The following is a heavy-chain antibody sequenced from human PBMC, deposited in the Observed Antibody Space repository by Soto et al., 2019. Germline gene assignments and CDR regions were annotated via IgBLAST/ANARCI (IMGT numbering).Heavy chain of an antibody. CDR2: IDPSDSQT. CDR1: VYSFAGYW. CDR3: ARQIYDSDTGPNFQYYFDS. D-gene: IGHD3-22*01. Sequence: ESLKISGKGSVYSFAGYWITWVRQKPGKGLEWMGRIDPSDSQTYYSPSFRGHVTISATKSITTVFLQWSSLRASDTAMYYCARQIYDSDTGPNFQYYFDSWGQGTPVTVSS. J-gene: IGHJ4*02. V-gene: IGHV5-10-1*01.